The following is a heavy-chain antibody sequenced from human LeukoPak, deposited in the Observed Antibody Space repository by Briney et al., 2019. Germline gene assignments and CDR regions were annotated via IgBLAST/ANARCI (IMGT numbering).Heavy chain of an antibody. CDR1: GGSFSDYY. J-gene: IGHJ6*02. CDR3: ARPNSSGWYQQGMDV. Sequence: KPSETLSLTCAVYGGSFSDYYGSWIRQPPGKGLEWIGEINHSGSTNYNPSLKSRVTISVDTSKNQFSLKLSSVTAADTAVYYCARPNSSGWYQQGMDVWGQGTTVTVSS. D-gene: IGHD6-19*01. V-gene: IGHV4-34*01. CDR2: INHSGST.